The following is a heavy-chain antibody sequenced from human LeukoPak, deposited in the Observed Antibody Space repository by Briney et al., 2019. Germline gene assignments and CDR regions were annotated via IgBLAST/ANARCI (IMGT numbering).Heavy chain of an antibody. Sequence: SGPTLVKPTQTLTLTCTFSGFSLSTSGGGVGWIRQPPGKALEWLALIYWDDDKRYSPSLKSGLTITKDTSKNQVVLTMTNMDPVDTATYYCAHRRAWDYFDYWGQGTLVTVSS. V-gene: IGHV2-5*02. CDR3: AHRRAWDYFDY. CDR2: IYWDDDK. CDR1: GFSLSTSGGG. J-gene: IGHJ4*02.